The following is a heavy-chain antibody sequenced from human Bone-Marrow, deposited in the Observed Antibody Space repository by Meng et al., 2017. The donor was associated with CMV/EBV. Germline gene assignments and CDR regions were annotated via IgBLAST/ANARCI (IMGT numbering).Heavy chain of an antibody. Sequence: GSLRLSCAVSGGSISSSNWWSWVRQPPGKGLEWIGEIYHSGSTNYNPSLKSRVTISVDKSKNQFSLKLSSVTAADTAVYYCAKGLLGVGATIWGQGTLVTVSS. CDR3: AKGLLGVGATI. V-gene: IGHV4-4*02. CDR2: IYHSGST. D-gene: IGHD1-26*01. J-gene: IGHJ4*02. CDR1: GGSISSSNW.